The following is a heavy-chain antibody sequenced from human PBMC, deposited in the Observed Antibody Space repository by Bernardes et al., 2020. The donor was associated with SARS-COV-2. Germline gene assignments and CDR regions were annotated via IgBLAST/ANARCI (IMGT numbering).Heavy chain of an antibody. D-gene: IGHD6-6*01. CDR3: AKARAPPQYYYYGMDV. CDR1: GFTFSSYA. V-gene: IGHV3-23*01. CDR2: ISGSGGST. J-gene: IGHJ6*02. Sequence: GGSLRLSCAASGFTFSSYAMSWVRQAPGKGLEWVSAISGSGGSTYYADSVKGRFTISRDNSKNTLYLQMNSLRAEDTAVYYCAKARAPPQYYYYGMDVWGQGTTVTVSS.